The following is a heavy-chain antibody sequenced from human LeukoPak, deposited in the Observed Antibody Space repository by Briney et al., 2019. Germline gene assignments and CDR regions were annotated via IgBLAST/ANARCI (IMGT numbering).Heavy chain of an antibody. Sequence: SETLSLTCTVSGGSISSYYWSWIRQPPGKGLEWIGYIYYSGSTNYNTSLKSRVTISVDTTKNQFSLKLSSVTAADTAVYYCARDRGYSGYDFQYYYYYGMDVWGQGTTVTVSS. CDR2: IYYSGST. J-gene: IGHJ6*02. D-gene: IGHD5-12*01. CDR1: GGSISSYY. CDR3: ARDRGYSGYDFQYYYYYGMDV. V-gene: IGHV4-59*01.